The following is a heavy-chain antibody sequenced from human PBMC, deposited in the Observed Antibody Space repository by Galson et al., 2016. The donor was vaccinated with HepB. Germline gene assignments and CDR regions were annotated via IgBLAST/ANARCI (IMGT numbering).Heavy chain of an antibody. CDR2: INWNSARV. CDR3: AKEDGGFNFDP. J-gene: IGHJ5*02. Sequence: GLEWVSGINWNSARVDYAGSVKGRFTISRDKNSLFLQMNSLRPEDTALYYCAKEDGGFNFDPWGQGTLVTVSS. D-gene: IGHD2-15*01. V-gene: IGHV3-9*01.